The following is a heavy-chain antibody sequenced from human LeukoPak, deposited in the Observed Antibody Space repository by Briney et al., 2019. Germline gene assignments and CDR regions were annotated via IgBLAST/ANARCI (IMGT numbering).Heavy chain of an antibody. J-gene: IGHJ4*02. CDR3: ARDRLPSIAARVLDY. V-gene: IGHV3-33*01. D-gene: IGHD6-6*01. Sequence: PRRSLRLSCAASGFTFNYYGMHWVRQAPGPGLDWLAVLWSDGSNKYYADSVKGRFTISRGNSKNTLYLQMNSLRAEDTAVYYCARDRLPSIAARVLDYWGQGTLVTVSS. CDR1: GFTFNYYG. CDR2: LWSDGSNK.